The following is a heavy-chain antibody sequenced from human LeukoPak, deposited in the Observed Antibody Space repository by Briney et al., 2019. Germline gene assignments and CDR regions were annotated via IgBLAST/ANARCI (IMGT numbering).Heavy chain of an antibody. D-gene: IGHD2-8*02. V-gene: IGHV3-30*04. CDR3: ARDGGYTGGWTYGAGDY. J-gene: IGHJ4*01. Sequence: PGGSLRLSCAASGFTFSAYVMHWVRQAPGKGLECVAVISNDGNEKYYADSVKGRFSISRDNSKNTLYLQMSSLRTEDTAVYYCARDGGYTGGWTYGAGDYWGQGPLVTVSS. CDR1: GFTFSAYV. CDR2: ISNDGNEK.